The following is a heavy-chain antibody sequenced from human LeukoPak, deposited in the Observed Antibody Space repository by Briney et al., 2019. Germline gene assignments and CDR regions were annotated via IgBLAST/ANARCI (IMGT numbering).Heavy chain of an antibody. CDR2: MRPTDAYT. D-gene: IGHD6-19*01. J-gene: IGHJ4*02. CDR1: GFSLTNKY. CDR3: VREGAVALKHFDL. V-gene: IGHV1-46*01. Sequence: ASVKVSCKAFGFSLTNKYMHWARQAPGQGLEWMGYMRPTDAYTGYAPKFQGRVTVTRDTSTNTLYMELSSLGSDDTAVYYCVREGAVALKHFDLWGQGTLLTVSS.